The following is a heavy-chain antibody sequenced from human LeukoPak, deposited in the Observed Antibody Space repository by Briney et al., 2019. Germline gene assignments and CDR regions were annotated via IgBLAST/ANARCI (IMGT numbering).Heavy chain of an antibody. CDR2: INHSGST. CDR3: ARFDYSSSFDY. J-gene: IGHJ4*02. Sequence: SETLSLTCAVYGGSFNDYYWTWIRQSPGKGLEWIGEINHSGSTSYNPSLKSRVTISVDTSKNQFSLKLSSVTAADTAVYYCARFDYSSSFDYWGQGTLVTVSS. CDR1: GGSFNDYY. D-gene: IGHD6-13*01. V-gene: IGHV4-34*01.